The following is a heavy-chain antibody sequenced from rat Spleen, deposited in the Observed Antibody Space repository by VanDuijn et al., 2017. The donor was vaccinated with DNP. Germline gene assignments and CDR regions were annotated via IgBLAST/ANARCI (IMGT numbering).Heavy chain of an antibody. CDR2: INTGSGGT. Sequence: QVQLQQSGAELAKPGSSVKISCKASGYTFTTYYISWIKQTTGQDREYIGYINTGSGGTNYNEKFKGKATLTVDKSSSTAFMQLSSLTPDDPAVYYCARRRLPYWYFDFWGPGTMVTVSS. J-gene: IGHJ1*01. CDR3: ARRRLPYWYFDF. D-gene: IGHD1-4*01. V-gene: IGHV1-43*01. CDR1: GYTFTTYY.